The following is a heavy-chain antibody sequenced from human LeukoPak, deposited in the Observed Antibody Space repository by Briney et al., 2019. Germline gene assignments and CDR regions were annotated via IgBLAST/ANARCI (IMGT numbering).Heavy chain of an antibody. J-gene: IGHJ4*02. Sequence: ASVKVSCKASGYTFTSYYIHWVRQAPGQGLEWMGMIYPRDGSTSYAQKFQGRVTVTRDTSTSTVHMELSGLRSEDTAVYYCARDQGAFGFLGQGTLGTGSS. CDR1: GYTFTSYY. CDR2: IYPRDGST. D-gene: IGHD1-26*01. V-gene: IGHV1-46*01. CDR3: ARDQGAFGF.